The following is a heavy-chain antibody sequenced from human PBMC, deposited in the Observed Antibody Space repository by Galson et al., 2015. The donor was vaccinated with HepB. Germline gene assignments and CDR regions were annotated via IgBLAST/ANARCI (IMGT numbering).Heavy chain of an antibody. CDR1: GFSLSTSGVG. Sequence: PALVKPTQTLTLTCTFSGFSLSTSGVGVGWIRQPPGKALEWLALIYWDDDKRYSPSLKSRLTITKDTSKNQVVLTMTNMDPVDTATYYCAHSGGSDGDYYPPYYYYGMDVWGQGTTVTVSS. V-gene: IGHV2-5*02. J-gene: IGHJ6*02. CDR3: AHSGGSDGDYYPPYYYYGMDV. D-gene: IGHD4-17*01. CDR2: IYWDDDK.